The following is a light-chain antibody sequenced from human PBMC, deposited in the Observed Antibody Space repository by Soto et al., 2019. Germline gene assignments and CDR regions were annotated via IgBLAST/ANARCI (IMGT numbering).Light chain of an antibody. CDR2: DAF. V-gene: IGKV3-11*01. J-gene: IGKJ5*01. CDR3: QQRSSWPIT. Sequence: EIVLTQSPVTLSLSPGEGATLSCRASQSVGSKLAWFQQKPGQAPRLLIYDAFNRATGIPARFSGSGSGTDFTVTISSLEPEEFAVYYCQQRSSWPITFGPGTRLEIK. CDR1: QSVGSK.